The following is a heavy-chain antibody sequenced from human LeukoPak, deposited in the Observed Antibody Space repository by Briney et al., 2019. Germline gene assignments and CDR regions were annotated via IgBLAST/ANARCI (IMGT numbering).Heavy chain of an antibody. V-gene: IGHV4-34*12. J-gene: IGHJ3*02. D-gene: IGHD3-10*01. CDR1: GGSFSGYY. CDR2: IFYRGST. Sequence: SETLSLTCAVYGGSFSGYYWGWIRQPPGKGLEWIGNIFYRGSTYYSPSLKSRVTISLDTSRNQFSLKLNSVTAADTAVYYCAKSNGYGLVDIWGQGTMVTVSS. CDR3: AKSNGYGLVDI.